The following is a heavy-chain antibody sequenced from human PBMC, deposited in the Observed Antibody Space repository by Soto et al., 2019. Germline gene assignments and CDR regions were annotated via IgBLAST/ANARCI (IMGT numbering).Heavy chain of an antibody. CDR2: ISSSGSTI. Sequence: GGSLILSCAASGFTFSDYYMSWIRQAQGKGLEWVSYISSSGSTIYYADSVKGRFTISRDNAKNTLYLQMNSLRAEDTAVYYCAKTTVVVPAAALDYWGQGTLVTVSS. CDR3: AKTTVVVPAAALDY. J-gene: IGHJ4*02. CDR1: GFTFSDYY. V-gene: IGHV3-11*01. D-gene: IGHD2-2*01.